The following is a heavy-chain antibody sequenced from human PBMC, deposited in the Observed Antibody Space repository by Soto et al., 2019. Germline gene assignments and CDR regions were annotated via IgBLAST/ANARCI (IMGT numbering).Heavy chain of an antibody. Sequence: QVQLVQSGTEVRKPGASVKVSCKTSGYTFTGYYIHWVRQAPGQGLEWMGWINPNSGGTNYAQQFQDWVTMTRDTSISPGYMEVGRLGPYEPAVIFWAGWHRGVLRGRQKGDYYYGMDVWGQGTTVTVSS. J-gene: IGHJ6*02. CDR3: AGWHRGVLRGRQKGDYYYGMDV. CDR2: INPNSGGT. V-gene: IGHV1-2*04. D-gene: IGHD3-16*01. CDR1: GYTFTGYY.